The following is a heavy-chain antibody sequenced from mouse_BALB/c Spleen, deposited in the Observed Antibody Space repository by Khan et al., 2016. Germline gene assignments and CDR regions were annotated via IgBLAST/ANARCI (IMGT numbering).Heavy chain of an antibody. D-gene: IGHD2-3*01. Sequence: EVQLQESGPSLVKPSQTLSLSCSVTGYSITSGYWNWIRKFPGNKLEYMGYIIYSGSTYYNPSLISRISITRDTSKNQYYLQLNTVTTEDTARYYCARYDGYLFDYWGQGTTLTVSS. CDR1: GYSITSGY. V-gene: IGHV3-8*02. J-gene: IGHJ2*01. CDR2: IIYSGST. CDR3: ARYDGYLFDY.